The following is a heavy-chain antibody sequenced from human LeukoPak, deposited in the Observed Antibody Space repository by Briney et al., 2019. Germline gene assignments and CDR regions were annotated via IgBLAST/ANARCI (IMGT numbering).Heavy chain of an antibody. Sequence: GGSLRLSCAASGFTVSSNYMSWVRQAPGKGLEWVSVIYSGGSTYYADSVKGRFTISRDNSKNTLYLQMKSLRAEDTAVYYCARIREAQSSNWEDAFDIWGQGTMVTVSS. J-gene: IGHJ3*02. D-gene: IGHD7-27*01. CDR2: IYSGGST. CDR3: ARIREAQSSNWEDAFDI. V-gene: IGHV3-66*01. CDR1: GFTVSSNY.